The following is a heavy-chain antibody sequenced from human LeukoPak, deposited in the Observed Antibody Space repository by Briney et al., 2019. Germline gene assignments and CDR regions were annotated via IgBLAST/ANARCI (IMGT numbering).Heavy chain of an antibody. CDR3: ARVGDYYGSGSHFDY. D-gene: IGHD3-10*01. V-gene: IGHV4-30-2*01. J-gene: IGHJ4*02. Sequence: TSETLSLTCAVSGGSISSGGYSWSWIRQPPGKGLEWIGYIYHSGSTYYNPSLKSRVTISVDRSKNQFSLKLSSVTAADTAAYYCARVGDYYGSGSHFDYWGQGTLVTVSS. CDR1: GGSISSGGYS. CDR2: IYHSGST.